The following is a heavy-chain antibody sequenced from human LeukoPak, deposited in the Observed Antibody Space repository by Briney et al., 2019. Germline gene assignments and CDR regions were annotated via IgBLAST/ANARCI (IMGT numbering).Heavy chain of an antibody. CDR2: ISAYNGNT. V-gene: IGHV1-18*01. CDR1: GYTFTNYA. Sequence: ASVKVSCKASGYTFTNYAVRWVRQAPGQGLEYLGYISAYNGNTNYAQNFRGRLTLTTDTSTTTVYMELRSLRYDDTAVYYCARLYSSGWPLECMDVWGQGTTVTVSS. D-gene: IGHD6-19*01. CDR3: ARLYSSGWPLECMDV. J-gene: IGHJ6*02.